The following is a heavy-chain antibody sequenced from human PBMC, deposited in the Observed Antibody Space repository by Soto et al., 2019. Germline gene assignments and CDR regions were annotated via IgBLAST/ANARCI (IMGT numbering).Heavy chain of an antibody. J-gene: IGHJ3*02. CDR2: IYYSGST. CDR1: GGSISSGDYY. V-gene: IGHV4-30-4*01. Sequence: QVQLQESGPGLVKPSQTLSLTCTVSGGSISSGDYYWSWIRQPPGKGLEWIGYIYYSGSTYYNPSLRSRVTTSVDTSKNQFSLKLSSVTAADTAVYYCARCPPDGEDAFEIWGQGTMVTDSS. CDR3: ARCPPDGEDAFEI. D-gene: IGHD4-17*01.